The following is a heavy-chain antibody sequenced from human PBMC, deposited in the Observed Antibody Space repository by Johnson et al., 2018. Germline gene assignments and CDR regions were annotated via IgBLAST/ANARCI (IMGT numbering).Heavy chain of an antibody. CDR3: AKARKRGYGSGSYAWGYWYYGMDV. Sequence: EVQLVESGGGLVQPGRSLRLACAASGFTFDDYAMHWVRQAPGKGLEWVSGISWNSGSMGYADYVRGRFTISRDNAKNSLYLQMNSLRAEDTALYYCAKARKRGYGSGSYAWGYWYYGMDVWGQGTTVTVSS. D-gene: IGHD3-10*01. V-gene: IGHV3-9*01. CDR1: GFTFDDYA. J-gene: IGHJ6*02. CDR2: ISWNSGSM.